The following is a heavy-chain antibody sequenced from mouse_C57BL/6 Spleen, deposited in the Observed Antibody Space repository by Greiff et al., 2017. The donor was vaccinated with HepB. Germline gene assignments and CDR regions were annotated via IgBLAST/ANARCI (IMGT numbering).Heavy chain of an antibody. CDR2: ISYDGSN. CDR1: GYSITSGYY. V-gene: IGHV3-6*01. CDR3: ARDGDDGYPYAMDY. J-gene: IGHJ4*01. D-gene: IGHD2-3*01. Sequence: EVKLMESGPGLVKPSQSLSLTCSVTGYSITSGYYWNWIRQFPGNKLEWMGYISYDGSNNYNPSLKNRISITRDTSKNQFFLKLNSVTTEDTATYYCARDGDDGYPYAMDYWGQGTSVTVSS.